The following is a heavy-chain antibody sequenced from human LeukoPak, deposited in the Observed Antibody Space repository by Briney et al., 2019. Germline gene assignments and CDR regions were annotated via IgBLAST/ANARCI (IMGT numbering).Heavy chain of an antibody. D-gene: IGHD5-18*01. CDR1: GGSISSYY. Sequence: SETLSLTCTVSGGSISSYYWSWIRQPPGKGLEWIGYIYYSGSTNYNPSLKSRVTISVDTSKNQFSLKLSSVTAADTAVYYCARGGYSYGRIDYWGQGTLVTVSS. CDR3: ARGGYSYGRIDY. CDR2: IYYSGST. J-gene: IGHJ4*02. V-gene: IGHV4-59*12.